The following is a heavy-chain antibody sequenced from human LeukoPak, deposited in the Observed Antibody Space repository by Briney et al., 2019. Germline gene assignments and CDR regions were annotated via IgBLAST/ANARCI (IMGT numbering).Heavy chain of an antibody. CDR1: GGTFTIYA. CDR3: ATDLYCSGGSCINHFDY. J-gene: IGHJ4*02. D-gene: IGHD2-15*01. CDR2: SIPILGIA. Sequence: GASVKVSCKASGGTFTIYAISWVRQAPGQGLEWMGRSIPILGIANYAQKFQGRVTIPADKTTSTAYMELRSVRSEDTAVYYCATDLYCSGGSCINHFDYWGQGTLVTVSS. V-gene: IGHV1-69*04.